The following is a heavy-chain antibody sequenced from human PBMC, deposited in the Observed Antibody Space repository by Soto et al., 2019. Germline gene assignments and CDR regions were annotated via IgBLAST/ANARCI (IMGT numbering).Heavy chain of an antibody. CDR1: GYTFTSYA. D-gene: IGHD6-13*01. CDR2: INAGNGNT. V-gene: IGHV1-3*01. Sequence: QVQLVQSGAEVKKPGASMKVSCKASGYTFTSYAMHWVRQAPGQRLEWMGWINAGNGNTKYSQKFQGRVTITRDTSASTAYMELSSLRSEDTAVYYCARDLGKQLPFDYWGQGTLVTVSS. CDR3: ARDLGKQLPFDY. J-gene: IGHJ4*02.